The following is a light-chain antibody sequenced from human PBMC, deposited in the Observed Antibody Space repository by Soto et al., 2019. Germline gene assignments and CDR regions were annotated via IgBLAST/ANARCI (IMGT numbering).Light chain of an antibody. Sequence: EIVLTQSPGTLSLSPGERATLSCGASQSVSSSYLAWYQQKPGQAPRLLIYAASSRATGIPDRFSGSGSGTDFTLTISRLEPEDFAVYYCQHYGRSPTWTFGQGTKVDIK. CDR2: AAS. J-gene: IGKJ1*01. CDR3: QHYGRSPTWT. CDR1: QSVSSSY. V-gene: IGKV3-20*01.